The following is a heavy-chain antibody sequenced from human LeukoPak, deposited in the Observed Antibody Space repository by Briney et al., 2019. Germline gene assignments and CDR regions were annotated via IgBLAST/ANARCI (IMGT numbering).Heavy chain of an antibody. Sequence: SETLSLTCTVSGGSISSGGYYWSWIRQHPGKGLEWIGNIYYSGSTYYNPSLKSRVTMSVDTSKSQFSVELSSVTAADTAVYYCARQGVTMIRGVIIYYHGMDVWSQGTTVTVSS. D-gene: IGHD3-10*01. CDR1: GGSISSGGYY. CDR2: IYYSGST. CDR3: ARQGVTMIRGVIIYYHGMDV. V-gene: IGHV4-31*03. J-gene: IGHJ6*02.